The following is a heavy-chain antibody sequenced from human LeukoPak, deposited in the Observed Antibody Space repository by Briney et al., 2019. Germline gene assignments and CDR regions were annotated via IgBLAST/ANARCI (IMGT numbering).Heavy chain of an antibody. CDR2: ISDSGGST. Sequence: GGSLRLSCAASGFSFSSYAISWVRQAPGKGLEWVSGISDSGGSTYYADSVKGRFTISRDNSKKQLFLQVDSLRVEDTAVYYCAKGKINHDGAFDAWGQGTRVTVSS. CDR1: GFSFSSYA. J-gene: IGHJ3*01. D-gene: IGHD5-24*01. CDR3: AKGKINHDGAFDA. V-gene: IGHV3-23*01.